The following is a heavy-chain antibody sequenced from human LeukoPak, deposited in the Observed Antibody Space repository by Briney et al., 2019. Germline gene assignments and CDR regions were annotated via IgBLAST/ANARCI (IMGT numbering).Heavy chain of an antibody. CDR2: MNPNSGNT. V-gene: IGHV1-8*01. CDR1: GYTFTSYD. J-gene: IGHJ5*02. D-gene: IGHD7-27*01. CDR3: ARGAANWGSFRFDP. Sequence: ASVKVSCKASGYTFTSYDINWVRQATGQGLKWMGWMNPNSGNTGYAQKFQGRVTMTRNTSISTAYMELSSLRSEDTAVYYCARGAANWGSFRFDPWGQGTLVTVSS.